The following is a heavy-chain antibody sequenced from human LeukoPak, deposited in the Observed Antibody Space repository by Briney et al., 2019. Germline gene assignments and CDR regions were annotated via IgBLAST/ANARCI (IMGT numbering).Heavy chain of an antibody. CDR2: ISGSGGST. Sequence: GGSLRLSCAASGFTFSSYAMSWVRQAPGKGLEWVSAISGSGGSTYYADSVKGRFTISRDNSKNTLYLQMNSLRAEDTAVYYCARAGRDYDFWSGYNYYYGMDVWGQGTTVTVSS. CDR3: ARAGRDYDFWSGYNYYYGMDV. J-gene: IGHJ6*02. V-gene: IGHV3-23*01. CDR1: GFTFSSYA. D-gene: IGHD3-3*01.